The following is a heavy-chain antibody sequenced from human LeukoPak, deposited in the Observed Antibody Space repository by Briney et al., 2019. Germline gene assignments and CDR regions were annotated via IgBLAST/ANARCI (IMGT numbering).Heavy chain of an antibody. J-gene: IGHJ4*02. D-gene: IGHD6-13*01. Sequence: SETLSLICTVSGDSVSSYYWSWIRQPPGKGLEWIAYIYYTGNINYNPSLKSRVTISVDTSKNQFSLNLTSVTAADTAVYYCARAGSRWSFDYWGQGTLVTVSS. V-gene: IGHV4-59*02. CDR1: GDSVSSYY. CDR2: IYYTGNI. CDR3: ARAGSRWSFDY.